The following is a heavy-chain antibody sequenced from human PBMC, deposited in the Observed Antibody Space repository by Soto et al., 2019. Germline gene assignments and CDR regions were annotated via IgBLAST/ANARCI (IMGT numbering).Heavy chain of an antibody. Sequence: SETRSLTCTVSGVSISRVGYYWSWIRQHPGKGLEWIGYIYYSGSTYYNPSLKSRVTISVDTSKNQFSLKLSSVTAADTAVYYCARCSSGTTIWAFDIWGQGTMVTVS. CDR1: GVSISRVGYY. CDR3: ARCSSGTTIWAFDI. D-gene: IGHD1-7*01. J-gene: IGHJ3*02. V-gene: IGHV4-31*03. CDR2: IYYSGST.